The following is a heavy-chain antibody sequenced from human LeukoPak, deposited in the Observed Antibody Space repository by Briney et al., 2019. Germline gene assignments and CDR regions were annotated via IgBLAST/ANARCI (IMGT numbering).Heavy chain of an antibody. CDR2: INHSGST. J-gene: IGHJ4*02. CDR1: GGSFSGYY. CDR3: ARGPVPDPRPFDY. V-gene: IGHV4-34*01. Sequence: KASETLSLTCAVYGGSFSGYYWSWIRQPPGKGLEWIGEINHSGSTNYNPSLKSRVTISVDTSKNQFSLKLSSVTAADTAVYYCARGPVPDPRPFDYWGQGTLVTVSS.